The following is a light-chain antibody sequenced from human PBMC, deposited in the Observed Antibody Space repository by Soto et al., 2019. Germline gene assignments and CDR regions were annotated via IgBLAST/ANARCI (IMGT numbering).Light chain of an antibody. V-gene: IGKV1-27*01. CDR2: AAS. J-gene: IGKJ3*01. CDR1: QGISNH. Sequence: DIQMTQSPSSLSASVGDRVTITCRASQGISNHLAWYQQKPGKVPKVLIYAASTLQSGVPTRFSGSGAGTEFTLTISSLQPEDVATYYYQRHNSAPPVTFGPGTKVDIK. CDR3: QRHNSAPPVT.